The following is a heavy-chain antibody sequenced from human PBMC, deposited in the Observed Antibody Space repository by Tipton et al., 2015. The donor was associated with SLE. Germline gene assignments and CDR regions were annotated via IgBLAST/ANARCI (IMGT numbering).Heavy chain of an antibody. CDR1: GGSISSSSYY. D-gene: IGHD3-9*01. CDR3: ARGGYDILIGGQH. Sequence: LRLSCTVSGGSISSSSYYWGWIRQPPGKGLEWIGSIYYSGSTYYNPALKSRVTISVDTSKNQFSLKLSSVTAADTAVYYCARGGYDILIGGQHWGQGTLVTVSS. J-gene: IGHJ1*01. CDR2: IYYSGST. V-gene: IGHV4-39*07.